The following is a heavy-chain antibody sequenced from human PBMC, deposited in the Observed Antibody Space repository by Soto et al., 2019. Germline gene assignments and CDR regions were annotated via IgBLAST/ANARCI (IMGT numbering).Heavy chain of an antibody. V-gene: IGHV3-23*01. Sequence: SVFTGSSCAMSGVRQAPGKGLEWVSTVSGSGDNTYYADSVKGRFTLSRDNSKNTLYLQMNSLRAEDTAVYYCAKAGSGYYFDYWGQGTLVNASS. CDR2: VSGSGDNT. CDR3: AKAGSGYYFDY. CDR1: VFTGSSCA. J-gene: IGHJ4*02. D-gene: IGHD6-19*01.